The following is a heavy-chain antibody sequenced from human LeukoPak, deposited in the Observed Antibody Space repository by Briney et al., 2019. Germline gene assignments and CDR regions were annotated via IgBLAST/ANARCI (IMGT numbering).Heavy chain of an antibody. V-gene: IGHV3-21*01. J-gene: IGHJ4*02. CDR1: GFTFSSYS. CDR2: ISSSSSYI. D-gene: IGHD1-26*01. CDR3: ARDSVGIVGATYPDY. Sequence: GGSLRLSCAASGFTFSSYSMNWVRQAPGKGLEWVSSISSSSSYIYYADSVKGRFTISRDNAKNSLYLQMNSLRAEDTAVYYCARDSVGIVGATYPDYWGQGTLVTVSS.